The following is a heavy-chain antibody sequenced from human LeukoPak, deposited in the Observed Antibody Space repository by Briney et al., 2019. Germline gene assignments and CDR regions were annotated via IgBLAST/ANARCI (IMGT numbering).Heavy chain of an antibody. D-gene: IGHD3-10*01. CDR1: AGTFSTYS. CDR3: ATGGAYRDAFDI. V-gene: IGHV1-69*11. J-gene: IGHJ3*02. Sequence: SVKVSCKASAGTFSTYSINWVRQAPGQGLEWMGRIIPILSQSDYGQKFQGTVSITADEFTETAYMELSSLRSDDTAVYYCATGGAYRDAFDIWGQGTMVTVSS. CDR2: IIPILSQS.